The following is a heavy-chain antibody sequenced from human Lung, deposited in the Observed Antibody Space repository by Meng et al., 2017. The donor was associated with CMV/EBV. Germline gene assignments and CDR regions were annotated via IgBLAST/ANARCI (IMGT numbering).Heavy chain of an antibody. J-gene: IGHJ1*01. D-gene: IGHD3-3*01. V-gene: IGHV3-48*03. CDR3: ARDRAGYYDFPYQFDL. CDR2: ISSGGGTI. CDR1: GFTFSSSE. Sequence: GGSXRLXXGASGFTFSSSEMTWVRQAPGKGLEWISYISSGGGTIYYADSVRGRFTISRDNANNSLYLQMNGLRADDTAVYYCARDRAGYYDFPYQFDLWGQGXLVTVSS.